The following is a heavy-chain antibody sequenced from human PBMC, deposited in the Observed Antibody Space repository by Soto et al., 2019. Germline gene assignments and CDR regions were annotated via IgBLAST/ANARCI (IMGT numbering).Heavy chain of an antibody. D-gene: IGHD6-19*01. J-gene: IGHJ4*02. Sequence: ASVKVSCKASGYTFTSYDINWVRQATGQGLEWMGWMNPNSGNTGYAQKFQGRVTMTRNTSISTAYMELSSLRSEDTAVYYCARAYQRFSGWYALWNYWGQGTLVTVSS. V-gene: IGHV1-8*01. CDR3: ARAYQRFSGWYALWNY. CDR2: MNPNSGNT. CDR1: GYTFTSYD.